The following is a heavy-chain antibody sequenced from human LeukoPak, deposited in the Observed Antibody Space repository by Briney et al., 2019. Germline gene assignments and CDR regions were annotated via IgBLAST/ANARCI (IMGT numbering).Heavy chain of an antibody. Sequence: PGGSLRLSCAASGFTFDDYAMHWVRQAPGKGLEWVSLISWDGGSTYYADSVKGRFTISRDNSKNSLYLQMNSLRAEDTALYYCAKGYPYSSSWLAPYFDYWGQGTLVTVSS. J-gene: IGHJ4*02. D-gene: IGHD6-13*01. CDR3: AKGYPYSSSWLAPYFDY. CDR2: ISWDGGST. V-gene: IGHV3-43D*03. CDR1: GFTFDDYA.